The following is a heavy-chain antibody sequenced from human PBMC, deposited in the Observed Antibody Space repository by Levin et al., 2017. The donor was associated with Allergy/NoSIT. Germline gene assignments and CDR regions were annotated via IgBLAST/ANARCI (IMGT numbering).Heavy chain of an antibody. CDR1: GYTYTSYD. D-gene: IGHD6-19*01. CDR3: AGVAGTTSGFDP. Sequence: GESLKISCKASGYTYTSYDINWVRQATGQGLEWMGWMNPNSGNTGYAQKFQGRVTMTRNTSISTAYMELSSLRSEDTAVYYCAGVAGTTSGFDPWGQGTLVTVSS. V-gene: IGHV1-8*01. J-gene: IGHJ5*02. CDR2: MNPNSGNT.